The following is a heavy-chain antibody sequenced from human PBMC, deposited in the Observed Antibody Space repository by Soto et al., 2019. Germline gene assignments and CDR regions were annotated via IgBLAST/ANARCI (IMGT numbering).Heavy chain of an antibody. CDR1: GYSFTSYW. Sequence: GESLKISCKGSGYSFTSYWIGWVRQMPGKGLEWMGIIYPGDSDTRYSPSFQGQVTISADKCISTAYLQWSSLKASDTAMYYCARHNSHYYDSSGYYGLYYGMDVWGQGTRVTVSS. CDR2: IYPGDSDT. CDR3: ARHNSHYYDSSGYYGLYYGMDV. D-gene: IGHD3-22*01. J-gene: IGHJ6*02. V-gene: IGHV5-51*01.